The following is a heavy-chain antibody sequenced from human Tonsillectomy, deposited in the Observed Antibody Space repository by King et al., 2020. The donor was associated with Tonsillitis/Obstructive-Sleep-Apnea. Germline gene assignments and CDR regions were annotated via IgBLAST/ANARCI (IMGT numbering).Heavy chain of an antibody. CDR3: ARSSEIFGVAYSNNWFDS. D-gene: IGHD3-3*01. CDR1: GYTFTSYG. J-gene: IGHJ5*01. CDR2: ISAYNGNT. Sequence: VQLVESGAEVKKPGASVKVSCKASGYTFTSYGISWVRQAPGQGLEWMGWISAYNGNTHYAQKLQGRVTMTTDTSTSTAYMELRSLRSDDTAVYYCARSSEIFGVAYSNNWFDSWGQGTLVTVSS. V-gene: IGHV1-18*01.